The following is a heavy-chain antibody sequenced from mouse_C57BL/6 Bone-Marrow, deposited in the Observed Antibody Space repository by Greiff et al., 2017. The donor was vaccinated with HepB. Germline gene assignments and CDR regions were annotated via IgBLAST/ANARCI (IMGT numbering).Heavy chain of an antibody. D-gene: IGHD2-5*01. CDR2: INPYNGGT. CDR3: ARSSYSNFHYFDY. V-gene: IGHV1-19*01. Sequence: VQLQQSGPVLVKPGASVKMSCKASGYTFTDYYMNWVKQSHGKSLEWIGVINPYNGGTSYNQKFKGKATLTVDKSSSTAYMELNSLTSEDSAVYYCARSSYSNFHYFDYWGQGTTLTVSS. CDR1: GYTFTDYY. J-gene: IGHJ2*01.